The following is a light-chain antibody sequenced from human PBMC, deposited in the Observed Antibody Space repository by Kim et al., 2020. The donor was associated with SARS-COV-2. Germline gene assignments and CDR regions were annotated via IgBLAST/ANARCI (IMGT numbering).Light chain of an antibody. Sequence: EIVMTQSPATLSVSPGERATLSCRASQSVSSNLAWYQQKPGQAPRLFIYDASTRATGIPARFSGSGSGTEFTLTISSLQSEDLALYYCQHYNNWPPGTFGQGTKLEI. V-gene: IGKV3-15*01. J-gene: IGKJ2*01. CDR3: QHYNNWPPGT. CDR2: DAS. CDR1: QSVSSN.